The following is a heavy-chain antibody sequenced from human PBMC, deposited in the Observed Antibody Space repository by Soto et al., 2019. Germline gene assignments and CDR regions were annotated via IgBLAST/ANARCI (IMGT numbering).Heavy chain of an antibody. CDR2: IYYSGST. J-gene: IGHJ3*02. V-gene: IGHV4-31*02. Sequence: PSDSLALSRTVSGGSVCSGGYSWRWKRQHPGKGLEWIGYIYYSGSTYYNPSLKSRVTISVDTSKNQFSLKLSSVTAADTAVYYCASTLVITYAFDICGQGTMVTVSS. D-gene: IGHD3-22*01. CDR3: ASTLVITYAFDI. CDR1: GGSVCSGGYS.